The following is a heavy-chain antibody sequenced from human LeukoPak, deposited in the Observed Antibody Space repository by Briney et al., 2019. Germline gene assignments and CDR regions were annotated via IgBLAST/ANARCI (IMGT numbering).Heavy chain of an antibody. CDR2: MNPNSGNT. Sequence: ASVKVSCKASGYTFTSYGISWVRQAPGQGLEWMGWMNPNSGNTGYAQKFQGRVTMTTDTSTSTAYMELRSLRSDDTAVYYCARGFPPRRNYDSSGYYSYYFDHWGQGTLVTVSS. V-gene: IGHV1-18*01. D-gene: IGHD3-22*01. J-gene: IGHJ4*02. CDR3: ARGFPPRRNYDSSGYYSYYFDH. CDR1: GYTFTSYG.